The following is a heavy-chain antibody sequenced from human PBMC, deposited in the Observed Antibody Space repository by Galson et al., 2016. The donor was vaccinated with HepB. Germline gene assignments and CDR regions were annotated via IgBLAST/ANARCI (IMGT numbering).Heavy chain of an antibody. CDR2: INTYGSST. CDR3: ARAEYYSYYYFGMDV. Sequence: SLRLSCAASGFTFSSYWMYWVRQAPGKGLVWVSRINTYGSSTTYADSVKGRFTISRDNAKNTLSLQMNSLRAEDTAVYYCARAEYYSYYYFGMDVWGQGTTVTVSS. CDR1: GFTFSSYW. J-gene: IGHJ6*02. V-gene: IGHV3-74*01. D-gene: IGHD2/OR15-2a*01.